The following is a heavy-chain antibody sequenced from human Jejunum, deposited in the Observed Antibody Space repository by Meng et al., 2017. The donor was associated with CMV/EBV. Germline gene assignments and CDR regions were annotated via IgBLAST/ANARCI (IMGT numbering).Heavy chain of an antibody. Sequence: GSASGFTFINAWMSGVRQAPGKGLEWVGRIRSNADGGTADYVAPVTGRFTVSRDDSKNTLYLQMNSLKTEDTAVYYCTTEYDWGQGTLVTVSS. V-gene: IGHV3-15*01. J-gene: IGHJ4*02. CDR1: GFTFINAW. CDR2: IRSNADGGTA. CDR3: TTEYD.